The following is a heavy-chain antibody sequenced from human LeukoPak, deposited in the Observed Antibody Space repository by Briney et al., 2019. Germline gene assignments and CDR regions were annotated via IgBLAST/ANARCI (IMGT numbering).Heavy chain of an antibody. CDR2: IDPSDSYT. Sequence: PGGSLRLSCKGSGYTFTNHWISWVRQMPGKGLEWMGKIDPSDSYTNYSPSFQGHVTISADKSISTAYLQWSSLKASDTAMYYCARAPDPYYFDYWGQGTLVTVSS. J-gene: IGHJ4*02. CDR1: GYTFTNHW. CDR3: ARAPDPYYFDY. V-gene: IGHV5-10-1*01.